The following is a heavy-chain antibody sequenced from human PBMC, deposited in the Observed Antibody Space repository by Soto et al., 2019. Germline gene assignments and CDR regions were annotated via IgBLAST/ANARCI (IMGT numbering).Heavy chain of an antibody. CDR2: ISYDGSNK. D-gene: IGHD3-3*01. CDR3: ARDEIRFSWAYGMDV. Sequence: QVQLVESGGGVVQPGRSLRLSCAASGFTFSSYAMHWVGQAPGKGLEWVAVISYDGSNKYYADSAKGRFTISRDNFKNSLYLQMNSLRAEDTAVYYCARDEIRFSWAYGMDVWGQGTTVTVSS. V-gene: IGHV3-30-3*01. J-gene: IGHJ6*02. CDR1: GFTFSSYA.